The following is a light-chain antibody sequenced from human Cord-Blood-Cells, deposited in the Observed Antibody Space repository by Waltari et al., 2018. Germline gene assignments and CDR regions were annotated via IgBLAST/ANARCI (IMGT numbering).Light chain of an antibody. Sequence: QSALPQPASVSGSPGKSLTIPCTGTRSDVGGYNCVSWYQQHPGKAPKLMIYDVSNRPSGVSNRFSGSKSGNTASLTISGLQAEDEADYYCSSYTSSSTYVFGTGTKVTVL. CDR2: DVS. CDR1: RSDVGGYNC. V-gene: IGLV2-14*03. J-gene: IGLJ1*01. CDR3: SSYTSSSTYV.